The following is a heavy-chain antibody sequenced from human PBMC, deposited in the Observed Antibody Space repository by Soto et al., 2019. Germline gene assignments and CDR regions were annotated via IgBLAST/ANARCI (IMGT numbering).Heavy chain of an antibody. V-gene: IGHV4-31*03. Sequence: SETLSLTCTVSGGSIGNGGYYWSWIRQHPGKGLEWIGYIYYSGITYYNPSLKSRVTISVDTSKNQFSLKLSSVTAADTAVYYCARSPGYYFDYWGQGTLVTVSS. CDR2: IYYSGIT. CDR3: ARSPGYYFDY. J-gene: IGHJ4*02. CDR1: GGSIGNGGYY.